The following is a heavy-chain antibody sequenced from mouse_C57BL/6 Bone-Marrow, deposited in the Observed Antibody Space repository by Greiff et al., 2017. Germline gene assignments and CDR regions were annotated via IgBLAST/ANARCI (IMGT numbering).Heavy chain of an antibody. CDR2: IYPGSGNT. CDR3: ARGGGDDDY. Sequence: QVQLQQSGAELVRPGASVKLSCKASGYTFTDYYINWVKQRPGQGLEWIARIYPGSGNTYYNEKFKGKATLTAEKSSSTAYMQLSSLTSEDSAVYFCARGGGDDDYWGQGTTLTVSS. V-gene: IGHV1-76*01. D-gene: IGHD2-12*01. CDR1: GYTFTDYY. J-gene: IGHJ2*01.